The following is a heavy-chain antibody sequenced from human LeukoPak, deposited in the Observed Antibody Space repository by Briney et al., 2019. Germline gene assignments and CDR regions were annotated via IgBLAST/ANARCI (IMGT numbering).Heavy chain of an antibody. CDR3: ARAAGAAGGQYFDY. CDR1: GGSISGYY. CDR2: IYTNGDT. Sequence: SETLSLTCTVSGGSISGYYRSWIRQPAGQGLEWIGRIYTNGDTKFNPSLKSRVTMSVDTSKNQLSLKQRPVPAADTAVYYCARAAGAAGGQYFDYWGQGTLVTVSS. D-gene: IGHD6-13*01. V-gene: IGHV4-4*07. J-gene: IGHJ4*02.